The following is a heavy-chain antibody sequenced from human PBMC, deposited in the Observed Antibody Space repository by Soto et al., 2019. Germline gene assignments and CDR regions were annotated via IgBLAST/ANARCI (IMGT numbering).Heavy chain of an antibody. CDR3: ARYRKYYYYGMDV. Sequence: SETLSLTCTVSGGSISSYYWSWIRQPPGKGLEWIGYIYYSGSTNYNPSLKSRVTISVDTSKNQFSLKLSSVTAADTAVYCCARYRKYYYYGMDVWGQGTTVTVSS. D-gene: IGHD4-4*01. J-gene: IGHJ6*02. CDR1: GGSISSYY. V-gene: IGHV4-59*01. CDR2: IYYSGST.